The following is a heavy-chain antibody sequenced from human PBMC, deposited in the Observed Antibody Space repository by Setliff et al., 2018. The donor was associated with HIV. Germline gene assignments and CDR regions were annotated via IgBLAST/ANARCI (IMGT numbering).Heavy chain of an antibody. Sequence: SVKVSCKASGGTFSSYAISWVRQAPGQGLEWMGRIIPIFGTANYAQKFQGRVTITADKSTSTAYMELSSLRSEDTAVYYCARDGARGIAAAGTGDYWGQGTLVTVSS. V-gene: IGHV1-69*06. CDR3: ARDGARGIAAAGTGDY. D-gene: IGHD6-13*01. CDR2: IIPIFGTA. J-gene: IGHJ4*02. CDR1: GGTFSSYA.